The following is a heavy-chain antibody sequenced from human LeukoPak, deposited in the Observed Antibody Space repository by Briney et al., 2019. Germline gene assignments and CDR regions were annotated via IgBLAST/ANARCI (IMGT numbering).Heavy chain of an antibody. V-gene: IGHV1-46*01. CDR2: INPSGGST. CDR3: ARSLAEYDFWSGYSY. Sequence: ASVKVSCKASGYTFTSYYMHWVRQAPGQGLEWMGIINPSGGSTSYAQKFQGRVTMTRDMSTSTVYMGLSSLRSEDTAVYYCARSLAEYDFWSGYSYWGQGTLVTVSS. D-gene: IGHD3-3*01. J-gene: IGHJ4*02. CDR1: GYTFTSYY.